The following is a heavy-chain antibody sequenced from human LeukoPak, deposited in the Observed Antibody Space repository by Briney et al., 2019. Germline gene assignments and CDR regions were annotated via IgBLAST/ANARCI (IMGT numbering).Heavy chain of an antibody. V-gene: IGHV1-2*02. Sequence: ASVKVSRKASGYTFTGYYMHWVRQAPGQGLEWMGWINPNSGGTNHAQKFQGRVTMTRDTSISTAYMELSRLRSDDTAVYYCARDRGVLLWFGARAFDIWGQGTMVTVSS. J-gene: IGHJ3*02. CDR2: INPNSGGT. D-gene: IGHD3-10*01. CDR1: GYTFTGYY. CDR3: ARDRGVLLWFGARAFDI.